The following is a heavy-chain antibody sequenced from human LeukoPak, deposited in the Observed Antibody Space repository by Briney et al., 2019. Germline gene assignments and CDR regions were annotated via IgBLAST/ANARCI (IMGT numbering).Heavy chain of an antibody. J-gene: IGHJ3*02. CDR3: ARVLCAYCGASDAFDI. CDR1: GFTFSRYG. D-gene: IGHD2-21*01. Sequence: GRSLRLSCSACGFTFSRYGMHWVRQAPGKALEWVADIWYDGSNKYYEDSVKGRFTISKDNSKNTLYLQMNSLRAEDTALYYCARVLCAYCGASDAFDIWGQRTMVTVSS. V-gene: IGHV3-33*01. CDR2: IWYDGSNK.